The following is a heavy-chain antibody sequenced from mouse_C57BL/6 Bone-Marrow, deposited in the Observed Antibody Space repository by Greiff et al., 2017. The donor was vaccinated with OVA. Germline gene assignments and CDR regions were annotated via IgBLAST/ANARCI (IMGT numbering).Heavy chain of an antibody. CDR2: IYPRDGST. V-gene: IGHV1-85*01. D-gene: IGHD2-4*01. CDR3: ARHYDYDEGWD. CDR1: GYTFTSYD. J-gene: IGHJ3*01. Sequence: VQLQESGPELVKPGASVKLSCKASGYTFTSYDINWVKQRPGQGLEWIGWIYPRDGSTKYNEKFKGKATLTVDTSSSTAYMELHSLTSEDSAVFFCARHYDYDEGWDWGQGTLVTVSA.